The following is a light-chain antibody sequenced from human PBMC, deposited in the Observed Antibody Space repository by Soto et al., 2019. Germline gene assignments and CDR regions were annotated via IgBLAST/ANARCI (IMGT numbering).Light chain of an antibody. CDR2: SDV. CDR3: AVWDDSLSALL. V-gene: IGLV1-44*01. CDR1: TSNIGTNP. Sequence: QSVLTQPPSASGTPGQRVTISCSGGTSNIGTNPVNWYRQLPGTAPQLLLYSDVQRPSGVPDGVSGAKSGTSASLAIRGLQPADEADYFCAVWDDSLSALLFGGGTKLTVL. J-gene: IGLJ2*01.